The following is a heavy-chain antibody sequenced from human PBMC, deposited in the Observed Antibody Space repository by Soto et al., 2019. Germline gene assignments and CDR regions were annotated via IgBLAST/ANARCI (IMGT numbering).Heavy chain of an antibody. J-gene: IGHJ6*02. CDR2: TNAGNGNT. Sequence: ASVKVSCKASGYTFTSYAMHWVRRAPGQRLEWMGWTNAGNGNTKYSQKFQGRVTITRDTSASTAYMELSSLRSEDTAVYYCARSIFGVVMYYYGMDVWGQGTTVTVSS. V-gene: IGHV1-3*01. CDR3: ARSIFGVVMYYYGMDV. D-gene: IGHD3-3*01. CDR1: GYTFTSYA.